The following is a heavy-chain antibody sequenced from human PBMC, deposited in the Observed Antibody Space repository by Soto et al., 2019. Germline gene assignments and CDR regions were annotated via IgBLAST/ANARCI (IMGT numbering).Heavy chain of an antibody. J-gene: IGHJ6*02. CDR3: ASVNCGGDCYLYYYYGMDV. V-gene: IGHV1-18*04. D-gene: IGHD2-21*02. CDR1: GYTFTSYG. CDR2: ISAYNGNT. Sequence: VASVKVSCKASGYTFTSYGISWVRQAPGQGLEWMGWISAYNGNTNYAQKLQGRVTMTTDTSTSTAYMELRSLRSDDTAVYYCASVNCGGDCYLYYYYGMDVWGQGTTVTVS.